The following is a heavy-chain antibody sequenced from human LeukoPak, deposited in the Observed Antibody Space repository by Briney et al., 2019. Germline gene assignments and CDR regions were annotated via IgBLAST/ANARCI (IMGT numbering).Heavy chain of an antibody. Sequence: SETLSLTCALYGGSFSSYYWNWIRQTPGKGLEWIAEINHSGGTNYNPSFKSRVTISVDRSKNQFSLKLNSVTAADTAVYYCALFEVVVGSTQDFWGQGTLVTVSS. CDR1: GGSFSSYY. CDR3: ALFEVVVGSTQDF. CDR2: INHSGGT. V-gene: IGHV4-34*01. D-gene: IGHD2-15*01. J-gene: IGHJ4*02.